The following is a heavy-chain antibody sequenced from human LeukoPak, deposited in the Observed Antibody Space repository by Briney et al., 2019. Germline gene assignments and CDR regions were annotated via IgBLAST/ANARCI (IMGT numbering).Heavy chain of an antibody. CDR3: VRLGFCNGGGGDCYGYYYMDV. V-gene: IGHV3-21*01. J-gene: IGHJ6*03. CDR2: ISSSSTYI. CDR1: GFTFSSYS. D-gene: IGHD2-8*02. Sequence: GGSLRLSCAASGFTFSSYSMNWVRQAPGKGLEWVSVISSSSTYIYYADSVNGRLTISRDNAKNSLYLQMNSLRAEDTAVYYCVRLGFCNGGGGDCYGYYYMDVWGKGTTVTVSS.